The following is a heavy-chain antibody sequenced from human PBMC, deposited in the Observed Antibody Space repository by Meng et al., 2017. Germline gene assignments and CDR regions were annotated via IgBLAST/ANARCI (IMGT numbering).Heavy chain of an antibody. CDR2: IYSGGST. CDR3: ARAEELLYYFDY. CDR1: GFTVSSNY. V-gene: IGHV3-66*02. Sequence: VAGGESGGGLVQPGGSLRLSCAASGFTVSSNYMSWVRQAPGKGLEWVSVIYSGGSTYYADSVKGRFTISRDNSKNTLCLQMNSLRAEDTAVYYCARAEELLYYFDYWGQGTLVTVSS. J-gene: IGHJ4*02. D-gene: IGHD1-26*01.